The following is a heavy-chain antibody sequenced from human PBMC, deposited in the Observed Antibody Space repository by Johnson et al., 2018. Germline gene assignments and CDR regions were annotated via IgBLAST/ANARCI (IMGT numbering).Heavy chain of an antibody. CDR2: IKSKSDGGTT. D-gene: IGHD3-10*01. CDR3: TTDFPQFRWVGEMTGRGVDI. J-gene: IGHJ3*02. CDR1: GFTFSSAW. Sequence: VQLVESGGGLVKPGGSLRLSCTTSGFTFSSAWMNWVRQAPGKGLEWVGRIKSKSDGGTTDYAAPVKGRFSISRDDSTKTVFVQMINLKTEATAVYYFTTDFPQFRWVGEMTGRGVDIWGQGTLVTVSS. V-gene: IGHV3-15*07.